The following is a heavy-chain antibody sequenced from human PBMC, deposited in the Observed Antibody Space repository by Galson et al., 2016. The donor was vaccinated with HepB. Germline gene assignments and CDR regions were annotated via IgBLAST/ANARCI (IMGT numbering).Heavy chain of an antibody. CDR2: IYYSGST. D-gene: IGHD6-13*01. Sequence: LSLTCTVSGASITYYYWSWIRQPPGKGLEWIGYIYYSGSTYYNPSLRSRVTISADTSKNQFSLKLSSVTAADTAVYYCASWGYSSSRYSDYWGQGILVTVSS. J-gene: IGHJ4*02. V-gene: IGHV4-59*12. CDR3: ASWGYSSSRYSDY. CDR1: GASITYYY.